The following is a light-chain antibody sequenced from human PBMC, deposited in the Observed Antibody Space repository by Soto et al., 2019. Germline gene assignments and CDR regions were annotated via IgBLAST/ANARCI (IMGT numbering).Light chain of an antibody. J-gene: IGLJ3*02. Sequence: QSVLTQPPSVSGPPGQRVTISCTGSSSNIGAGYDVHWYQQLPGTAPKLLIYGNSNRPSGVPDRFSGSKSGTSASLAITGLQAEDEADYYCQSFDSSLSGWRVFGGGTKLTVL. CDR2: GNS. CDR3: QSFDSSLSGWRV. CDR1: SSNIGAGYD. V-gene: IGLV1-40*01.